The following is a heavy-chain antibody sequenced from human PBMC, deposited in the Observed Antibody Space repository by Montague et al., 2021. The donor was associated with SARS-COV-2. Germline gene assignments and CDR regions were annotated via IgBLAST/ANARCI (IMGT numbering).Heavy chain of an antibody. Sequence: SETLSLTCTVSGGSISSYYWSWIRQPPGKGLNWIGYIYYSGTTNYNPSLKIQFTIPVDTSKNQFSLKLTSVTAANTAVNYWARAAGYNWNYGYNWFDPWGQGTLVTVSS. CDR1: GGSISSYY. D-gene: IGHD1-7*01. CDR2: IYYSGTT. J-gene: IGHJ5*02. CDR3: ARAAGYNWNYGYNWFDP. V-gene: IGHV4-59*01.